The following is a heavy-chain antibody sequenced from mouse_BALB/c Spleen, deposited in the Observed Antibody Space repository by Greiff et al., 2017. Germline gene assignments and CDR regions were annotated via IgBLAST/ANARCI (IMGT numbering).Heavy chain of an antibody. V-gene: IGHV5-4*02. J-gene: IGHJ1*01. CDR3: ARANYGSGYVYFEV. CDR2: ISDGGSYT. Sequence: DVMLVESGGGLVKPGGSLKLSCAASGFTFSDYYMYWVRQTPEKRLEWVATISDGGSYTYYPDSVKGRFTISRDNAKNNLYLQMSSLKSEDTAMYYCARANYGSGYVYFEVWGAETTVTVSS. D-gene: IGHD1-1*01. CDR1: GFTFSDYY.